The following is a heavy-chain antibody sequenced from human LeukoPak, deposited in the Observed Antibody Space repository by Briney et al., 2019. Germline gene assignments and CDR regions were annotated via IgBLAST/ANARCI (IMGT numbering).Heavy chain of an antibody. V-gene: IGHV3-7*01. CDR2: IKQDGSEK. D-gene: IGHD3-22*01. J-gene: IGHJ5*02. Sequence: GGSLRLSCAASGFTFSTYWMTWVRQAPGKGLEWVANIKQDGSEKYYVGSVKGRFTISRDNAKNSLYLQMNSLRAEDTAVYYCARDRYDSSGYDWFDPWGQGTLVTVSS. CDR1: GFTFSTYW. CDR3: ARDRYDSSGYDWFDP.